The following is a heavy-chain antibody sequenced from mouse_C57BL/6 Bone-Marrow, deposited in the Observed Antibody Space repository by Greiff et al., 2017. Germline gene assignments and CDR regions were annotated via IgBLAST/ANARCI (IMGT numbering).Heavy chain of an antibody. CDR3: ASWGVAY. D-gene: IGHD4-1*01. CDR1: GYTFTSYG. J-gene: IGHJ3*01. V-gene: IGHV1-81*01. Sequence: QVQLQQSGAELVRPGASVKMSCKASGYTFTSYGISWVKQRTGQGLEWIGEIYPRSGNTNYNEKFKGKATLTVDTSSSTAYIELRSLTSEDSAVCFCASWGVAYWGQGTLVTVSA. CDR2: IYPRSGNT.